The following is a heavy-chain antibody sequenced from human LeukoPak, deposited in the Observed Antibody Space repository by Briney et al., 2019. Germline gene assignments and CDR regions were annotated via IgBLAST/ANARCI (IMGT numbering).Heavy chain of an antibody. J-gene: IGHJ4*02. CDR2: ISGSGDNT. CDR1: GFSFSTYA. V-gene: IGHV3-23*01. Sequence: GGSLRLSCAASGFSFSTYAMTWVRLAPGKGLEWVSAISGSGDNTYYADSVKGRFTISRDNSKNTLYLQMNSLRAEDTAVYFCARVANPQWQPFFDYWGQGTLVTVSS. CDR3: ARVANPQWQPFFDY. D-gene: IGHD6-19*01.